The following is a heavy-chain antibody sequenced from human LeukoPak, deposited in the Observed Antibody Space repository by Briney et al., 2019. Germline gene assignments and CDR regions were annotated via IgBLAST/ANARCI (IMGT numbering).Heavy chain of an antibody. J-gene: IGHJ4*02. D-gene: IGHD6-19*01. V-gene: IGHV1-2*02. CDR2: INPRSGGT. CDR3: ARDGQNGAVAGFDY. CDR1: GYTFTGYY. Sequence: ASVKVSCKASGYTFTGYYIHWVRQAPGQGLEWMGWINPRSGGTNYAQKFQGRVTMTRDTSISTACMELSRLRSDDTAVYYCARDGQNGAVAGFDYWGQGTLVTVSS.